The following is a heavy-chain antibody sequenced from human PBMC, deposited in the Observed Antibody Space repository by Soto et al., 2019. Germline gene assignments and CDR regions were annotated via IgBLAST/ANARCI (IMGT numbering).Heavy chain of an antibody. V-gene: IGHV3-43*01. CDR3: AKDLNPVGSGSYLGY. CDR2: ISWDGGST. D-gene: IGHD1-26*01. Sequence: GGSLRLSCAASGFTFDDYTMHWVRQAPGKGLEWVSLISWDGGSTYYADSVKGRFTISRDNSKNSLYLQMNSLRTEDTALYYCAKDLNPVGSGSYLGYWGQGTLVTVSS. J-gene: IGHJ4*02. CDR1: GFTFDDYT.